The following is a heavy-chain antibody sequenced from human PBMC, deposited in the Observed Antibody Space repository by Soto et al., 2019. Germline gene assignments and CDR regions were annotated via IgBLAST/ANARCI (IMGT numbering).Heavy chain of an antibody. CDR3: ARDPEIFDS. J-gene: IGHJ4*02. V-gene: IGHV1-18*01. Sequence: QVQLVQSGAEVKKPGASVKVSCKASGYTFTSYGISWVRQAPGQGLEWMGWNKAYNGNTNYAQKLKGRATMTTDTPTSTAYMDLRILRSDDTAVYYCARDPEIFDSWGQGTLVTVSS. CDR1: GYTFTSYG. CDR2: NKAYNGNT.